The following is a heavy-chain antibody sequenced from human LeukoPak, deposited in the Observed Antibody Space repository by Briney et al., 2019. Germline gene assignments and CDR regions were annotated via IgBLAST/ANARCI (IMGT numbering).Heavy chain of an antibody. J-gene: IGHJ3*02. V-gene: IGHV3-30*04. CDR2: ISYDGSNK. CDR1: GFTFSSYA. D-gene: IGHD6-13*01. Sequence: GGSLRLSCAASGFTFSSYAMHWVRQAPGKGLEWVAVISYDGSNKYYADSVKGRFTISRDNSKNTLYLQMNSLRAEDTAVYYCARDRAAAGFDAFDIWGKGQWSPSLQ. CDR3: ARDRAAAGFDAFDI.